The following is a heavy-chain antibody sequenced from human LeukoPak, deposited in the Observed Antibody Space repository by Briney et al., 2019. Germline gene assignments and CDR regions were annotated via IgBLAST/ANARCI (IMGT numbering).Heavy chain of an antibody. D-gene: IGHD2-2*01. CDR2: ISGSGGST. CDR3: AKDNPQGYCSSTSCFLGWFDP. J-gene: IGHJ5*02. CDR1: GFTFSSYA. Sequence: GGSLRLSCAASGFTFSSYAMSWVRQAPGKGLEWVSAISGSGGSTYYADSVKGRFTISRDNSKNTLYLQMNSLRAEDTAVYYCAKDNPQGYCSSTSCFLGWFDPWGQGTLVTVSS. V-gene: IGHV3-23*01.